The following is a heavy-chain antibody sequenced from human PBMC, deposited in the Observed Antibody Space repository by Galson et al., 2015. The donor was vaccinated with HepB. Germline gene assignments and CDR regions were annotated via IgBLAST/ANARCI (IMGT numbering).Heavy chain of an antibody. D-gene: IGHD5-12*01. CDR3: ARDLEEMGYSGYGPLDY. CDR1: GFTFNNYA. J-gene: IGHJ4*02. CDR2: ISRSGGST. Sequence: SLRLSCAVSGFTFNNYAMSWVRQAPGKGLEWVSIISRSGGSTYYADSVKGRFTIPRDNSKNTLYLEMNSLRAEDTAIYYCARDLEEMGYSGYGPLDYWGQGTLVTVSS. V-gene: IGHV3-23*01.